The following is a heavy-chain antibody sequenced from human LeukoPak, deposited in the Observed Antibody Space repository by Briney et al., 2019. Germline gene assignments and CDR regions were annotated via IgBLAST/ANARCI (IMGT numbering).Heavy chain of an antibody. Sequence: PGGSLRLSCAASGFTFSNAWMSWVRQAPGKGLEWVGRILSKSEGGTADYSSPVKGRFTISRDDSKTTLSLQIYSAITEDTGSYYCTTESYDRWGQGTLVTVSS. J-gene: IGHJ4*02. V-gene: IGHV3-15*01. D-gene: IGHD3-22*01. CDR1: GFTFSNAW. CDR2: ILSKSEGGTA. CDR3: TTESYDR.